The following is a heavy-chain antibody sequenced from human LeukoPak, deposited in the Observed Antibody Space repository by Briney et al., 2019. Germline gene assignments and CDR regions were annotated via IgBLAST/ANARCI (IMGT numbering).Heavy chain of an antibody. CDR2: ISSDGGTT. CDR3: ARGRQWLLPDY. V-gene: IGHV3-64*01. J-gene: IGHJ4*02. D-gene: IGHD6-19*01. Sequence: GGPLRLSCAASGFTLSSYGMHWVRQATGQGLEYVSAISSDGGTTYYATSVKGRFTISSDNSRDTLSLHMGSLRAEDMAMYYCARGRQWLLPDYWGQGTLVTVSS. CDR1: GFTLSSYG.